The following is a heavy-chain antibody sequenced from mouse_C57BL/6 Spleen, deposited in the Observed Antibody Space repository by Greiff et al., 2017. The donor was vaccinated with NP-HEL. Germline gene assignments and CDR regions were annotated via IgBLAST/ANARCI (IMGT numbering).Heavy chain of an antibody. CDR3: AREGTTVVAFDY. CDR2: ISDGGSYT. Sequence: EVMLVESGGGLVKPGGSLKLSCAASGFTFSSYAMSWVRQTPEKRLEWVATISDGGSYTYYPDNVKGRFTISRDNAKNNLYLQMSHLKSEDTAMYYCAREGTTVVAFDYWGQGTTLTVSS. V-gene: IGHV5-4*01. D-gene: IGHD1-1*01. CDR1: GFTFSSYA. J-gene: IGHJ2*01.